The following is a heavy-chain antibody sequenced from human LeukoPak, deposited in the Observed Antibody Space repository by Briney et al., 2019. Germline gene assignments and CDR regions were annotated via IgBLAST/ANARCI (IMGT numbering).Heavy chain of an antibody. V-gene: IGHV3-11*04. Sequence: GESLRLSCTASGITFSDYYMNWIRQAPGKGLEWLSFISRGGSPIYYADSVKGRFTISRDNAKNSLYLQMNSLRVEDTAMYYCVITAGPPTDHWGQGALVTVSS. CDR2: ISRGGSPI. D-gene: IGHD1-14*01. CDR3: VITAGPPTDH. CDR1: GITFSDYY. J-gene: IGHJ4*01.